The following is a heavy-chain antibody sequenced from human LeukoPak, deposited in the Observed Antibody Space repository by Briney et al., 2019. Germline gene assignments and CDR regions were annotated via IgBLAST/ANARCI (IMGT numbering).Heavy chain of an antibody. J-gene: IGHJ4*02. Sequence: SETLSLTCTVSGGSISSYYWSWIRQPPGKGLEWIGRVYTSGSTNYNPSLKSRVTISVDTSKNQFSLKLSSVTAADTAVYYCARDYGGNSVYFDYWGQGTLVTVSS. CDR2: VYTSGST. CDR3: ARDYGGNSVYFDY. CDR1: GGSISSYY. D-gene: IGHD4-23*01. V-gene: IGHV4-4*08.